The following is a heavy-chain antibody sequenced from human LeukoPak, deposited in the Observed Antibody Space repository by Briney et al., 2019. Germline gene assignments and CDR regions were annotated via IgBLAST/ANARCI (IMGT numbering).Heavy chain of an antibody. CDR1: GLTFSGYW. V-gene: IGHV3-7*01. D-gene: IGHD2-8*02. Sequence: GGSLRLSCAASGLTFSGYWLTWVRQAPGKGLEWVANIKQDGSEKYYVDSVKGRFTISRDNADNSLYLQMTSLRVEDTAVYFCASRYCTGVNCFAASYICMDVWGKGTTVTVSS. J-gene: IGHJ6*03. CDR3: ASRYCTGVNCFAASYICMDV. CDR2: IKQDGSEK.